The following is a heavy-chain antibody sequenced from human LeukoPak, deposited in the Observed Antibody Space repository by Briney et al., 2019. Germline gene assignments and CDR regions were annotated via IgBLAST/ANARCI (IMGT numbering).Heavy chain of an antibody. CDR1: GGSISSSNW. CDR2: IYHSGST. CDR3: ARVNLVAAAGTGGGNWFDP. Sequence: PSGTLSLTCAVSGGSISSSNWWSWVRQPPGKGLEWIGEIYHSGSTNYNPSLKSRVTISVDKSKNQFSLKLSSVTAADTAVYYCARVNLVAAAGTGGGNWFDPWGQGTLVTVSS. V-gene: IGHV4-4*02. J-gene: IGHJ5*02. D-gene: IGHD6-13*01.